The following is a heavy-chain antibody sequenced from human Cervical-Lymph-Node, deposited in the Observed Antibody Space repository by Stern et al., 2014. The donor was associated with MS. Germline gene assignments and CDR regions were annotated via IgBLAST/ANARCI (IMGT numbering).Heavy chain of an antibody. Sequence: VQLVESGAEVKKPGPSVKVSCKASGGTFSSYAISWVRQAPGQGLEWMGGVIPIFGTANYAQKFQGRVTITADESTSTAYMELSSLRSEDTAVYYCATGEMATKSYYYYGMDVWGQGTTVTVSS. V-gene: IGHV1-69*01. CDR2: VIPIFGTA. CDR3: ATGEMATKSYYYYGMDV. J-gene: IGHJ6*02. CDR1: GGTFSSYA. D-gene: IGHD5-24*01.